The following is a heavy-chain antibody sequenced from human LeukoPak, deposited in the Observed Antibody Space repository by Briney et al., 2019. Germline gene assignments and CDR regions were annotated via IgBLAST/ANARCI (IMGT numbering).Heavy chain of an antibody. CDR1: GYTFTSYY. J-gene: IGHJ4*02. V-gene: IGHV1-46*01. D-gene: IGHD3-3*01. CDR2: INPSGGST. Sequence: ASVKVSCKASGYTFTSYYMHWVRQAPGQGLELMGIINPSGGSTSYAQKFQGRVTMTRDTSTSTVYMELSSLRSEDTAVYYCARSITRVTIFGVVSPCGYWGQGTLVTVSS. CDR3: ARSITRVTIFGVVSPCGY.